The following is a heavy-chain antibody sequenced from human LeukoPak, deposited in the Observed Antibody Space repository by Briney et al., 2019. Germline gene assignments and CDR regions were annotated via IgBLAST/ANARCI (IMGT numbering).Heavy chain of an antibody. CDR3: ARDFEAGADEEGYDAFDI. CDR1: GYTFTSYG. Sequence: ASVKVSCKASGYTFTSYGISWVRQAPGQGLEWTGWISGYNGNTNYAQKFQGRVTMTKDTSTSRVYMELRSLRPDDTAVYYCARDFEAGADEEGYDAFDIWGQGTMVTVSS. V-gene: IGHV1-18*01. CDR2: ISGYNGNT. D-gene: IGHD6-19*01. J-gene: IGHJ3*02.